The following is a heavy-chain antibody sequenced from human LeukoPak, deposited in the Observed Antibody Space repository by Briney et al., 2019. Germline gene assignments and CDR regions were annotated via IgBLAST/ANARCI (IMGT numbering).Heavy chain of an antibody. V-gene: IGHV1-24*01. D-gene: IGHD2-15*01. J-gene: IGHJ4*02. CDR2: FVPEDDET. CDR1: GYTLTELS. Sequence: GASVKVSCKISGYTLTELSIHWVRQAPGIGLEWMGGFVPEDDETIYAQKFQGRVTMTEDTSIDTAYMELSSLKSEDTAVYYCATDRGGSGTYYFNYWGQGTLVTVSS. CDR3: ATDRGGSGTYYFNY.